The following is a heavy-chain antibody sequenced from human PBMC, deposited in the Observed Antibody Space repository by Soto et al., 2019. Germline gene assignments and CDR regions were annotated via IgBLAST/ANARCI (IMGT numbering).Heavy chain of an antibody. D-gene: IGHD2-21*01. CDR1: GFTFSSYA. CDR2: ISYDGSNK. CDR3: AKDHRVVIDYYYYGMDV. V-gene: IGHV3-30-3*01. J-gene: IGHJ6*02. Sequence: GGSLRLSCAASGFTFSSYAMHWVRQAPGKGLEWVAVISYDGSNKYYADSVKGRFTISRDNSKNTLYLQMNSLRAEDTAVYYCAKDHRVVIDYYYYGMDVWGQGTTVTVSS.